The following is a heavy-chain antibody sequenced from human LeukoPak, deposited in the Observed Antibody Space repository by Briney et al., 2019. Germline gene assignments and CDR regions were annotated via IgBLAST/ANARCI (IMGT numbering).Heavy chain of an antibody. D-gene: IGHD3-22*01. V-gene: IGHV3-23*01. CDR1: GFTFSSYA. J-gene: IGHJ6*02. Sequence: GGSLRLSCAASGFTFSSYAMSWVRQAPGKWLEWVSAISGSGGSTYYADSVKGRFTISRDNSKNTLYLQMNSLRAEDTAVYYCAKDQDYYDSSGYYGPAFYYYYGMDVWGQGTTVTVSS. CDR3: AKDQDYYDSSGYYGPAFYYYYGMDV. CDR2: ISGSGGST.